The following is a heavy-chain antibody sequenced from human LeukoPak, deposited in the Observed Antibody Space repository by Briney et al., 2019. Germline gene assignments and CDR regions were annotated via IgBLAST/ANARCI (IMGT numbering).Heavy chain of an antibody. Sequence: GSSVKVSCKASGGTFSSYAISWVRQAPGQGLEWMGGIIPIFGTANYAQKFQGRVTITADKSTSTAYMELSSLRSEDTAVYYCVTSLTGYCSGGSCYYQPFDYWGQGTLVTVSS. CDR2: IIPIFGTA. CDR3: VTSLTGYCSGGSCYYQPFDY. J-gene: IGHJ4*02. D-gene: IGHD2-15*01. CDR1: GGTFSSYA. V-gene: IGHV1-69*06.